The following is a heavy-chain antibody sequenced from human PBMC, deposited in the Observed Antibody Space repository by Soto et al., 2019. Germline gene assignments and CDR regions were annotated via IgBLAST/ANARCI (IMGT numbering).Heavy chain of an antibody. CDR3: SKDGWEN. Sequence: EVQLLESGGGLAQPGGSLRLSCAASGFTFSGYTMAWVRQAPGKGLEWVSTISHSGESTYYAESVKGRFTLSRDNSKNTLYLQMNSLRGEDTAGYFCSKDGWENWGQGTLVTVAS. D-gene: IGHD6-19*01. CDR1: GFTFSGYT. J-gene: IGHJ4*02. V-gene: IGHV3-23*01. CDR2: ISHSGEST.